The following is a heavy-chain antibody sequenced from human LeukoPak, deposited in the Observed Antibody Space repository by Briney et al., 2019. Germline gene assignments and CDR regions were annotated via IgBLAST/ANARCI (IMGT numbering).Heavy chain of an antibody. Sequence: GASVKVSCKASGYTFTCYYMHWVRQAPGQGLEWMGWINPNSGGTNYAQKFQGRVTMTRDTSISTAYMELSRLRSDDTAAYYCVRNSGYAAPHDYWGQGTLVTVSS. V-gene: IGHV1-2*02. CDR1: GYTFTCYY. CDR2: INPNSGGT. J-gene: IGHJ4*02. D-gene: IGHD5-12*01. CDR3: VRNSGYAAPHDY.